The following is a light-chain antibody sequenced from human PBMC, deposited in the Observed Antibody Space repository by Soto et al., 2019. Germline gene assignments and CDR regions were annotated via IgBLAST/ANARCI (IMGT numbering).Light chain of an antibody. CDR2: EVT. CDR1: SSDVGGYNH. CDR3: NSYTAQNTRV. V-gene: IGLV2-14*01. J-gene: IGLJ3*02. Sequence: QSALTQPASVSGSPGQSITISCTGTSSDVGGYNHVSWYQQHPGKAPKLIIYEVTNRPSGVSSRFSGSKSGNTASLTISGLQAEDEADYSCNSYTAQNTRVFGGGTKLTVL.